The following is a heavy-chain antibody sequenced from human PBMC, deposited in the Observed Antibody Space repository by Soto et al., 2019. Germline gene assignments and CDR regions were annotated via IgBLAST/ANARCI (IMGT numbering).Heavy chain of an antibody. CDR3: ARGSNYDILTGYWAPRYYGMDV. J-gene: IGHJ6*02. CDR2: INHSGST. CDR1: GGSFSGYY. V-gene: IGHV4-34*01. Sequence: SETLSLTCAVYGGSFSGYYWSWIRQPPGKGLEWIGEINHSGSTNYNPSLKSRVTISVDTSKNQFSLKLSSVTAADTAVYYCARGSNYDILTGYWAPRYYGMDVWGQGTTVTVSS. D-gene: IGHD3-9*01.